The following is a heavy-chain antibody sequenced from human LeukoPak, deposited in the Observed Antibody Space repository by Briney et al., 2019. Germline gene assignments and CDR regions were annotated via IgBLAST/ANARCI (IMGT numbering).Heavy chain of an antibody. D-gene: IGHD3-10*01. Sequence: SSEPLSLTCTVSGGSVSSSSYHWGWIRQPPGKGLEWIGSIYYSGSTYYNPSLKSRVTISVDTSKNQFSLKLSSVTAADTAVYYCASPDYYYGSGDNWFDPWGQGTLVTVSS. J-gene: IGHJ5*02. CDR1: GGSVSSSSYH. CDR2: IYYSGST. CDR3: ASPDYYYGSGDNWFDP. V-gene: IGHV4-39*01.